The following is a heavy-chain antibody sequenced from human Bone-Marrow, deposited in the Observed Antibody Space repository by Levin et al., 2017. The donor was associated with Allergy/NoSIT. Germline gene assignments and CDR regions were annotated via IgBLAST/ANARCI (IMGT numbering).Heavy chain of an antibody. J-gene: IGHJ6*02. CDR1: GFTFSSYA. CDR2: ISGSGGST. Sequence: AGESLKISCAASGFTFSSYAMSWVRQAPGKGLEWVSAISGSGGSTYYADSVKGRFTISRDNSKNTLYLQMNSPRAEDTAVYYCANGRGGDYYGMDVWGQGTTVTVSS. CDR3: ANGRGGDYYGMDV. D-gene: IGHD3-10*01. V-gene: IGHV3-23*01.